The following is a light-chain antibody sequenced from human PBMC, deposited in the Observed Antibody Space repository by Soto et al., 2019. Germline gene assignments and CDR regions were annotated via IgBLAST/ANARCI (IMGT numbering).Light chain of an antibody. Sequence: EVGLTQSPATLSFSPGERATLSCRASQSVSSYLAWYQQKPGQAPRLLIYDASNRATGIPARFSGSGSGTDFTLTISSLEPEDFAVYYCQQRSNWPWTFGQGTKVDIK. J-gene: IGKJ1*01. V-gene: IGKV3-11*01. CDR3: QQRSNWPWT. CDR2: DAS. CDR1: QSVSSY.